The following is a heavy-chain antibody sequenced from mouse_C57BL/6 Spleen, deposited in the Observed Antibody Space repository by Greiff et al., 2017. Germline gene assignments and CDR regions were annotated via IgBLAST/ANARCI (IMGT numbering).Heavy chain of an antibody. D-gene: IGHD1-1*01. CDR1: GYTFTDYY. V-gene: IGHV1-76*01. J-gene: IGHJ2*01. CDR3: AATTVVPFDY. Sequence: QVQLQQSGAELVRPGASVKLSCKASGYTFTDYYINWVKQRPGQGLEWIARIYPGSGNTYYNEKFKGKATLTAEKSSSTAYMQLSSLTSEDSAVYFCAATTVVPFDYWGQGTTLTVSS. CDR2: IYPGSGNT.